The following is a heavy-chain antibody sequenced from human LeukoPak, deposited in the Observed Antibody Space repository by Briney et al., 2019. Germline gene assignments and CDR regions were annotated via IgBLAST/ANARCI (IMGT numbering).Heavy chain of an antibody. J-gene: IGHJ4*02. CDR1: GGTFSSYA. CDR3: VTSESTNSDFWSGSDDY. Sequence: GASVKVSCKASGGTFSSYAISWVRQAPGQGLEWMGGIIPIFGTANYAQKFQGRVTITADESTSTAYMELSSLRSEDTAVYYCVTSESTNSDFWSGSDDYWGQGTLVTVSS. D-gene: IGHD3-3*01. CDR2: IIPIFGTA. V-gene: IGHV1-69*13.